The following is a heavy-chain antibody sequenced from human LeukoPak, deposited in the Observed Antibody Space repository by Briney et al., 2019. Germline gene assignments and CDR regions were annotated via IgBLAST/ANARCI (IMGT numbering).Heavy chain of an antibody. CDR1: GFTVSSNY. CDR2: ISGSGGST. Sequence: GGSLRLSCAASGFTVSSNYMSWVRQAPGKGLEWVSAISGSGGSTCYADSVKGRFTISRDNSKNTLYLQMNSLRAEDTAVYYCVSSSSSSDLRGNWGQGTLVTVSS. J-gene: IGHJ4*02. V-gene: IGHV3-23*01. CDR3: VSSSSSSDLRGN. D-gene: IGHD6-6*01.